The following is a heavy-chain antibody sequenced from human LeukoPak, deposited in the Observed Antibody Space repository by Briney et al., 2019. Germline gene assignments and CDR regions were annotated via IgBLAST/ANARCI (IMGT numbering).Heavy chain of an antibody. Sequence: SETLSLTCSVSGGSISNADYYWGWIRQAPGKGLEWIESMFYGGTNHYNPSLKSRATISVDTSKNQFSLKLTSVTAADAAIYDCARQLPTAAADTRGYFDDWGQGAVVTVSS. V-gene: IGHV4-39*01. CDR3: ARQLPTAAADTRGYFDD. CDR1: GGSISNADYY. D-gene: IGHD6-13*01. J-gene: IGHJ4*01. CDR2: MFYGGTN.